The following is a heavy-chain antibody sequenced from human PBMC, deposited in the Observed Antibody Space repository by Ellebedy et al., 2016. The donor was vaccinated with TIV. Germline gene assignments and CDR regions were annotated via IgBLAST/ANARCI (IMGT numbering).Heavy chain of an antibody. J-gene: IGHJ5*02. V-gene: IGHV3-64D*09. D-gene: IGHD6-13*01. CDR2: ISSNGVTT. Sequence: GGSLRLSCSVSGFTFSSYAMHWVRQAPGKGLQYVSAISSNGVTTDYADSVEGRFTISRDNSKNTLYLQMSSLRPEDTAVYYCVKPWHSSGWYSNWFDPWGQGTLVTVSS. CDR3: VKPWHSSGWYSNWFDP. CDR1: GFTFSSYA.